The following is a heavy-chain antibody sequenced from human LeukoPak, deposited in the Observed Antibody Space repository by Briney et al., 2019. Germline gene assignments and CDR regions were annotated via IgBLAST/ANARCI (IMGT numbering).Heavy chain of an antibody. V-gene: IGHV1-46*01. D-gene: IGHD6-19*01. CDR3: ARDPSSGSNQPDY. J-gene: IGHJ4*02. CDR2: INPSGGST. Sequence: ASVRVSCTASGYTFTTYYMHWVRQAPGHGREWMGIINPSGGSTSYAQKFQGRVTMPRDMSTSTVYMELSSLISEDTAVYYCARDPSSGSNQPDYCGQGTLVTVSS. CDR1: GYTFTTYY.